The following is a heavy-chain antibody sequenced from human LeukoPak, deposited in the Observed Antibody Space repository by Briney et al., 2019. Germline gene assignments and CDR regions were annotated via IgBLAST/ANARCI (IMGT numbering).Heavy chain of an antibody. CDR2: IYYSGST. V-gene: IGHV4-59*08. D-gene: IGHD6-13*01. J-gene: IGHJ4*02. CDR1: GGSVSSYY. CDR3: ARWSSWYALDY. Sequence: PSETLSLTCSISGGSVSSYYWSWIRQPPGKGLEWIGYIYYSGSTNYNPSLKSRVTISVDTSKNQFSLKLSSVTAADTAVYYCARWSSWYALDYWGQRTLVTVSS.